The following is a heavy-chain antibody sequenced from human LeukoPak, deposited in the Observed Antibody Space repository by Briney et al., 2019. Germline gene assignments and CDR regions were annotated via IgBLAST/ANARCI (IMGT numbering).Heavy chain of an antibody. CDR1: GFTFSSYA. V-gene: IGHV3-30-3*01. CDR3: ARDVLVAASNWFDP. D-gene: IGHD2-15*01. Sequence: GGSLRLSCAASGFTFSSYAMHWVRQAPGKGLEWVAVISYDGSNKYYADSVKGRFTISRDNSKNTLYLQMNGLRAEDTAVYYCARDVLVAASNWFDPWGQGTLVTVSS. J-gene: IGHJ5*02. CDR2: ISYDGSNK.